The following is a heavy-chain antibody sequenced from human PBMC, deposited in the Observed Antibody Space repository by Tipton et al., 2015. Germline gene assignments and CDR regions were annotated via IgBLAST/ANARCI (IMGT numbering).Heavy chain of an antibody. D-gene: IGHD1-26*01. J-gene: IGHJ6*02. Sequence: SLRLSCAASGFTFSDYYMSWVRQAPGEGLEGVAVISYDGSKKYYADSVRGRFTISRDNSKNTLYLQMNSLRAEDTAVYYCAKGQVGAGGGDMDVWGQGTTVTVSS. V-gene: IGHV3-30*18. CDR2: ISYDGSKK. CDR3: AKGQVGAGGGDMDV. CDR1: GFTFSDYY.